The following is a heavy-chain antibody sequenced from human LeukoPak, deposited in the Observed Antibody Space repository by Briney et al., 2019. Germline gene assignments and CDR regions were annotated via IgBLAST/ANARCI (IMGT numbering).Heavy chain of an antibody. D-gene: IGHD6-13*01. Sequence: SETLSLTCTVSGGSISSYYWSWIRQPPGKGLEWIGYIYYSGSTNYNPSLKSRVTISVDTSKNQFSLKLSSVTAADTAVYYCPREWRGSWPAHFDYWGQGILVTVSS. CDR2: IYYSGST. V-gene: IGHV4-59*01. CDR3: PREWRGSWPAHFDY. J-gene: IGHJ4*02. CDR1: GGSISSYY.